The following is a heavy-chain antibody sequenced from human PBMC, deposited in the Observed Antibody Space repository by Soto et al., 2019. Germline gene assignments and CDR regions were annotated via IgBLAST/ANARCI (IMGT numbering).Heavy chain of an antibody. Sequence: QVQLVQSGAAVKKPGASVKVSCKASGYTFTSYGISWVRQAPGQGLERLGWISAYNGNTNYAQKLQGRVNMTTDTSTSTAYMKLRSLRSDDTAVDYCARDPLITIFGLVTRRWFDPWGQGTLVTVSS. J-gene: IGHJ5*02. CDR1: GYTFTSYG. CDR2: ISAYNGNT. D-gene: IGHD3-3*01. V-gene: IGHV1-18*01. CDR3: ARDPLITIFGLVTRRWFDP.